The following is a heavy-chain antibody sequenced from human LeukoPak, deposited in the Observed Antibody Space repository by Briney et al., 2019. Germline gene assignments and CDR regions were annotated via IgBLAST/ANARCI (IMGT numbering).Heavy chain of an antibody. Sequence: PGGSLRLYCAASGFTFSNFDMHWVRQAAGKGLEWISTIGSGGDTYYPDSVKGRFTLSRENAKNSLYLQMNSLRAGDTAVYYCVRETAGGAIDYWGQGTLVTVSS. D-gene: IGHD3-10*01. CDR3: VRETAGGAIDY. CDR2: IGSGGDT. V-gene: IGHV3-13*04. CDR1: GFTFSNFD. J-gene: IGHJ4*02.